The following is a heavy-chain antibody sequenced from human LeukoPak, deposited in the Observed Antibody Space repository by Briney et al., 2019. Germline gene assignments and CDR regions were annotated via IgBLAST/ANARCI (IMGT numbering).Heavy chain of an antibody. V-gene: IGHV4-39*07. CDR2: IYYSGNT. Sequence: PSETLSLTCTVSGGSVSISSYYWGWIRQPPGKGLEWIGTIYYSGNTYYNPSLKSRVTISVDTSRNQFSLRLSSVTAADTAVYYCARAPSQTTVISWFDPWGQGTLVTVSS. CDR1: GGSVSISSYY. J-gene: IGHJ5*02. CDR3: ARAPSQTTVISWFDP. D-gene: IGHD4-17*01.